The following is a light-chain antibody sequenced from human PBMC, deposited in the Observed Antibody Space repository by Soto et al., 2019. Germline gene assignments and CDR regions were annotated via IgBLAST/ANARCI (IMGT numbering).Light chain of an antibody. CDR2: GAS. J-gene: IGKJ5*01. CDR3: QQYAGSPTT. CDR1: QSIGSVY. V-gene: IGKV3-20*01. Sequence: IVLTQSPGTVSLSPEERASLSCRASQSIGSVYLAWYQQRPGQAPRLLIYGASSRATGVPDKFSGSGSGTDFTLTISRLEPEDSAVYYCQQYAGSPTTFGQGTRLEIK.